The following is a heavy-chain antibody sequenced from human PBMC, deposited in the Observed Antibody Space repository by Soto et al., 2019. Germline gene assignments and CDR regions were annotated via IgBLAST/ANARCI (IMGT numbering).Heavy chain of an antibody. CDR2: IYYSGST. Sequence: SETLSLTCTVSGGSMSSGDYYWSWIRQPPGKGLEWIGYIYYSGSTYYNPSLKSRVTMSVDTSKEQFSLKLSSVTAADTAVYYCARGLSVTVTTPSYYFDYWGQGTLVTVSS. J-gene: IGHJ4*02. CDR1: GGSMSSGDYY. D-gene: IGHD4-17*01. V-gene: IGHV4-30-4*01. CDR3: ARGLSVTVTTPSYYFDY.